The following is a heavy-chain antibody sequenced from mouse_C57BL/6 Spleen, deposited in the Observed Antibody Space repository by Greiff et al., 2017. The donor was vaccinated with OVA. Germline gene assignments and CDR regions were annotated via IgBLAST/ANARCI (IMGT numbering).Heavy chain of an antibody. Sequence: VQLQQPGAELVKPGASVKMSCTASGYTFTSYWITWVKQRPGQGLEWIGDIYPGSGSTNYNEKFKSKATLTVDTSYSTAYMQLSSLTSEDSAVYYCARGGTGTPFAYWGQGTLVTVSA. D-gene: IGHD4-1*01. CDR3: ARGGTGTPFAY. V-gene: IGHV1-55*01. CDR2: IYPGSGST. J-gene: IGHJ3*01. CDR1: GYTFTSYW.